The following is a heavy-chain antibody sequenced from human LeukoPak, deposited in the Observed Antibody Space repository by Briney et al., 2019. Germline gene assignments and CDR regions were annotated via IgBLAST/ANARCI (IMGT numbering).Heavy chain of an antibody. D-gene: IGHD3-10*01. CDR3: ARRVIDYYGSGSYYNVQGFDY. CDR1: GYSFTSYW. V-gene: IGHV5-51*01. CDR2: IYPGDSDT. Sequence: GESLKTSCKGSGYSFTSYWIGWVRQMPGKGLEWMGIIYPGDSDTRYSPSFQGQVTISADKSISTAYLQWSSLKASDTAMYYCARRVIDYYGSGSYYNVQGFDYWGQGTLVIVSS. J-gene: IGHJ4*02.